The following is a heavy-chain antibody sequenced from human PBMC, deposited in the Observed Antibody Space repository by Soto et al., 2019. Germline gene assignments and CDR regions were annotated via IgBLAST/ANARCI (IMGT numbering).Heavy chain of an antibody. D-gene: IGHD3-3*01. J-gene: IGHJ4*02. CDR2: IYWDDDK. Sequence: QIKLKESGPTVVKPTETLTLTCTFSGFSLTTSGVGVGWVRQSPGKAPEWLALIYWDDDKRYSTSLKSRLTITKDTSKNQVVLSMANLDPADTATYSCSHRVLRTVFGLVTTTAIYFDFWGQGTPVVVSS. CDR1: GFSLTTSGVG. CDR3: SHRVLRTVFGLVTTTAIYFDF. V-gene: IGHV2-5*02.